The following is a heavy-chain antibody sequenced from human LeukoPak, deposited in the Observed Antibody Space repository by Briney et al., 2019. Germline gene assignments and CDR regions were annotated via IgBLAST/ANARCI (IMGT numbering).Heavy chain of an antibody. Sequence: GGSLRLSCAASGFTFSNYAMSWARQAPGKGLEWVSAITGTGGSTDYADSVKGRFTISRDNSKNTLYLEMNSLRAEDTAVYYCAKSSSNYFYYMDVWGKGATVTVSS. CDR2: ITGTGGST. CDR1: GFTFSNYA. V-gene: IGHV3-23*01. CDR3: AKSSSNYFYYMDV. D-gene: IGHD6-6*01. J-gene: IGHJ6*03.